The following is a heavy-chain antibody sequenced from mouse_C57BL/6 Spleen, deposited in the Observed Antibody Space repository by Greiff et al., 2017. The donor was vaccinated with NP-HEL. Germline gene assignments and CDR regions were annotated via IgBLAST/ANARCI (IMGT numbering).Heavy chain of an antibody. Sequence: QVQLQQPGTELVKPGASVKLSCKASGYTFTSYWMHWVKQRPGQGLEWIGNINPSNGGTNYNEKFKSKATLTVDKSSSTAYMHLSSLTSEDSAVYYCARSAMGHYYAMDYWGQGTSVTVSS. CDR1: GYTFTSYW. D-gene: IGHD1-1*02. CDR2: INPSNGGT. V-gene: IGHV1-53*01. CDR3: ARSAMGHYYAMDY. J-gene: IGHJ4*01.